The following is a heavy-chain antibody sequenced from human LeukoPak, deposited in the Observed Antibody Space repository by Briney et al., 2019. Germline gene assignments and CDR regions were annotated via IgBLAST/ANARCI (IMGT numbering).Heavy chain of an antibody. Sequence: PSETLSLTCSVYGGSFSGYYWSCIRQPPGKGLEWMGEINHSGSTNYNPSLTSRVTISVDTSKNQFSLKLSSVTAADTAVYYCARLPYGLNYYYYYMDVWGKGTTVTVSS. CDR3: ARLPYGLNYYYYYMDV. D-gene: IGHD3-10*01. CDR1: GGSFSGYY. CDR2: INHSGST. J-gene: IGHJ6*03. V-gene: IGHV4-34*01.